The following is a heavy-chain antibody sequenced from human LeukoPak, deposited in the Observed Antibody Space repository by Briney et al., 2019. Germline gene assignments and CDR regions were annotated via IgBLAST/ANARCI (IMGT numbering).Heavy chain of an antibody. CDR1: GYTFTGYY. J-gene: IGHJ4*02. CDR3: ARDYYGPGSYYDY. Sequence: ASVKVSRKASGYTFTGYYMHWVRQAPGQGLEWMGWFNPNSGGTNYAQNFQGRVTMTRDTSISTAYMELSSLRSDDTAVYYCARDYYGPGSYYDYWGQGTLVTLSS. V-gene: IGHV1-2*02. CDR2: FNPNSGGT. D-gene: IGHD3-10*01.